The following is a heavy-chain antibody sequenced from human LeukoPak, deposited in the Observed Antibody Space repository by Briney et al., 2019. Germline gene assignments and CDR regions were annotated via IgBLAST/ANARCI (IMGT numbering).Heavy chain of an antibody. CDR1: GGSINNYY. V-gene: IGHV4-59*08. CDR3: ARRTYFDL. Sequence: ASETLSLTCTVSGGSINNYYWTWIRQPPGKGLEWIGYIYYSGSTTYNPSLKSRVTISVDTSKNQFSLKLNAVTAADTAVYYCARRTYFDLWGRGTLVTVSS. CDR2: IYYSGST. J-gene: IGHJ2*01.